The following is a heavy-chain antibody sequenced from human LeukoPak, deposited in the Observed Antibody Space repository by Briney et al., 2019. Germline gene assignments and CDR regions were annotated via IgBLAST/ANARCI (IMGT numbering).Heavy chain of an antibody. V-gene: IGHV4-34*01. J-gene: IGHJ4*02. CDR3: ARGVPITMVRGVIIDHNDY. D-gene: IGHD3-10*01. CDR1: GGSFSGYY. CDR2: INHSGST. Sequence: SETLSLTCAVYGGSFSGYYWSWIRQPPGKGLEWIGEINHSGSTNYNPSLKSRVTISVDTSKNQFSLKLSSVTAADTAVYYCARGVPITMVRGVIIDHNDYWGQGTLVTVSS.